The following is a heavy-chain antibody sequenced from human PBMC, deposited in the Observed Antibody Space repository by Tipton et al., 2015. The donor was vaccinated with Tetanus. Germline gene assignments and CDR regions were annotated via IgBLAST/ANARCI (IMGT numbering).Heavy chain of an antibody. CDR1: GFTFRSYG. J-gene: IGHJ6*02. V-gene: IGHV3-33*01. CDR2: LWFDGGDE. D-gene: IGHD1-1*01. CDR3: ARRSLTNYGLDV. Sequence: SLRLSCAASGFTFRSYGMHWVRQAPGKGLEWVAVLWFDGGDEYYADSVKGRFTISRDNSKNTVYLQMNSLRAEDTAVYFCARRSLTNYGLDVWGQGTPVTVSS.